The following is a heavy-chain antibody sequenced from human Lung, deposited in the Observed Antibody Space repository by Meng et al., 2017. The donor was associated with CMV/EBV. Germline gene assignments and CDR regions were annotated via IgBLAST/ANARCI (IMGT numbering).Heavy chain of an antibody. CDR1: GYTFTSYG. CDR3: GRGAGANWFDP. D-gene: IGHD1-14*01. CDR2: ISAYDGNT. V-gene: IGHV1-18*01. J-gene: IGHJ5*02. Sequence: SCKASGYTFTSYGISWVRQAPGQGLEWMGWISAYDGNTKYAQKLQGRVTMTTDTSTSTAYMELRSLRSDDTAVYYCGRGAGANWFDPWGQGTLVTVSS.